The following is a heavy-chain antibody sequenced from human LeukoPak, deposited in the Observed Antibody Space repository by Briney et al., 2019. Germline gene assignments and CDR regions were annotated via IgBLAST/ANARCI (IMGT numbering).Heavy chain of an antibody. Sequence: GGSLRLSCAASGFIFSDHYMDWVRQAPGKGLEWVGRTRNEANIYTTKYAASVKGRFTISRDDSKSSLYLQMNSLKTEDTAVYYCASPVGATTVRAFDIWGQGTMVTVSS. CDR1: GFIFSDHY. J-gene: IGHJ3*02. CDR2: TRNEANIYTT. CDR3: ASPVGATTVRAFDI. D-gene: IGHD1-26*01. V-gene: IGHV3-72*01.